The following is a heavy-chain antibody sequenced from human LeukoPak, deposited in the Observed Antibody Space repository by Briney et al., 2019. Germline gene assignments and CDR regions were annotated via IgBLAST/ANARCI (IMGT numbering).Heavy chain of an antibody. CDR1: GFTLSNYW. CDR2: VSNDGSST. Sequence: GESLKISCAASGFTLSNYWMHWVRQGSGRGLVLVSCVSNDGSSTAYADSVRGRFTISRDNAKNTLYLQMNSLRAEDTAVYYCVGAAADTTPRPWGQGTLVTVSS. J-gene: IGHJ4*02. V-gene: IGHV3-74*01. CDR3: VGAAADTTPRP. D-gene: IGHD6-13*01.